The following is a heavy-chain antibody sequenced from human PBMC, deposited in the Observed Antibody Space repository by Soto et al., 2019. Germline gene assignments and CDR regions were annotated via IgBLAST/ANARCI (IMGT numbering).Heavy chain of an antibody. D-gene: IGHD3-16*02. CDR3: AKGDFMITFGGVIDDYYYYGMDV. CDR2: ISGSGGST. J-gene: IGHJ6*02. V-gene: IGHV3-23*01. CDR1: GFTFSSYA. Sequence: GGSLRLSCAASGFTFSSYAVSWVRQAPGKGLEWVSAISGSGGSTYYADSVKGRFTISRDNSKNTLYLQMNSLRAEDTAVYYCAKGDFMITFGGVIDDYYYYGMDVWGQGTTVTVSS.